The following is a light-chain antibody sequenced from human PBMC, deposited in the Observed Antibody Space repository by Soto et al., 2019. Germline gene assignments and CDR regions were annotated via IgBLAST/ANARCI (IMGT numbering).Light chain of an antibody. CDR2: GAS. Sequence: EIVLTQSPATLSVSPGERVTLSCRASQSVDINLAWYQQKPGQAPRLLIYGASTRATDMPGRFSGAGSGTDFTLTISRLEPEDFALYYCQQHDILPITFGQGTRLEIK. V-gene: IGKV3-15*01. CDR3: QQHDILPIT. J-gene: IGKJ5*01. CDR1: QSVDIN.